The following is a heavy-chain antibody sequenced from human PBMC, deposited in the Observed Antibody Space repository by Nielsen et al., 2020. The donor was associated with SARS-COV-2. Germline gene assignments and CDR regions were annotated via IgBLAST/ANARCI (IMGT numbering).Heavy chain of an antibody. CDR3: ARDEAY. J-gene: IGHJ4*02. Sequence: LRLSCTVSGGSISSGSYYWSWIRQPAGKGLEWIGRIYTSGSTNYNPSLKSRVTISVDTSKNQFSLKLSSVTAADTAVYYCARDEAYWGQGTLVTVPS. CDR1: GGSISSGSYY. CDR2: IYTSGST. V-gene: IGHV4-61*02.